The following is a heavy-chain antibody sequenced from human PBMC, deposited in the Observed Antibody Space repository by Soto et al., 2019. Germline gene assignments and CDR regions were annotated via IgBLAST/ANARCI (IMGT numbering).Heavy chain of an antibody. CDR3: AKDRQPDGLWPIDL. Sequence: GGSLRLSCAASGFTFRTYAMSWVRHAPGKGLEWVAGLFGSGAGISYADSVKGRFTISRDNSNNMLYLQMGSLRVEDTAVYYCAKDRQPDGLWPIDLSGQATVVTVSS. J-gene: IGHJ5*02. D-gene: IGHD2-8*01. CDR2: LFGSGAGI. V-gene: IGHV3-23*01. CDR1: GFTFRTYA.